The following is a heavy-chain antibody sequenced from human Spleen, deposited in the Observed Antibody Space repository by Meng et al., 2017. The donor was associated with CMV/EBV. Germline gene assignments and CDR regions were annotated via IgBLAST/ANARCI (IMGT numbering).Heavy chain of an antibody. D-gene: IGHD2-2*01. V-gene: IGHV1-2*02. CDR3: ARGLVVVPGARPAPFDY. Sequence: ASVKVSCKASGYTFTGYYMHWVRQAPGQGLEWMGWINPNGGVTNYAQEFQGRVTMTRDTSITTVYMELSRLRSDETAVYYRARGLVVVPGARPAPFDYWGQGTLVTVSS. J-gene: IGHJ4*02. CDR1: GYTFTGYY. CDR2: INPNGGVT.